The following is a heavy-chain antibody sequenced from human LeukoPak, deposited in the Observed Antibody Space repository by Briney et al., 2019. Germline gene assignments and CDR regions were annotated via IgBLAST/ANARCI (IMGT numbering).Heavy chain of an antibody. D-gene: IGHD1-26*01. CDR2: ISGSAHNT. CDR1: GFTFSSYV. Sequence: PGGSLRLSCGVSGFTFSSYVMSWVRQAPGKGLEWVSVISGSAHNTDYADSVKGRFTISRDNSGNTMYLQMNSLRVEDTAVYYCAKHSGSYFHYYFDHWGRGTLVTVSS. CDR3: AKHSGSYFHYYFDH. V-gene: IGHV3-23*01. J-gene: IGHJ4*02.